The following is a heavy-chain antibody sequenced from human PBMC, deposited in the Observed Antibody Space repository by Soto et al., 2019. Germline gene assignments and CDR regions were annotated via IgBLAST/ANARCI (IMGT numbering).Heavy chain of an antibody. CDR2: ISAYNGNK. J-gene: IGHJ4*02. CDR1: GYSFTSYG. V-gene: IGHV1-18*01. CDR3: ARDLGQQLVDY. Sequence: QVQLVQSGAEVKKPGASVKVSCKASGYSFTSYGISWVRQAPGQGLEWMGWISAYNGNKKYAQKLQGRVTMTTDTSPSTAYRELRSLRSDDTAVYYCARDLGQQLVDYWGQGTLVPVSS. D-gene: IGHD6-13*01.